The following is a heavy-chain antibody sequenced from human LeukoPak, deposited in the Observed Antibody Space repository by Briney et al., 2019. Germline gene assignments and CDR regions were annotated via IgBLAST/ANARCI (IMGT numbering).Heavy chain of an antibody. V-gene: IGHV6-1*01. Sequence: SQTLSLTCAISGDIVSSDTTAWNWIRQSPSRGLEWLGRAYYTSKWITNYAVSVRSRITVNPDTSSNQFSLQLNSVTPEDTAVYYCARGYWAHGMNVWGPGTTVTVSS. CDR3: ARGYWAHGMNV. CDR1: GDIVSSDTTA. J-gene: IGHJ6*02. D-gene: IGHD6-13*01. CDR2: AYYTSKWIT.